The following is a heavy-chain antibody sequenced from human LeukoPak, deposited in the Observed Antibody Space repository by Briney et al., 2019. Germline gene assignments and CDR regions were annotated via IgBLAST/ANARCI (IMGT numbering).Heavy chain of an antibody. Sequence: GGSLRLSCAASGFAVSTNYLSWVRQAPGKGLEWVSVIYSDGSTYYTDSVMGRFTISRENSKNTLYLQMNSLRPEDTAVYYCARDQRSESYYPWGWFDPWGQGTLVTVSS. CDR2: IYSDGST. CDR1: GFAVSTNY. D-gene: IGHD1-26*01. V-gene: IGHV3-66*02. CDR3: ARDQRSESYYPWGWFDP. J-gene: IGHJ5*02.